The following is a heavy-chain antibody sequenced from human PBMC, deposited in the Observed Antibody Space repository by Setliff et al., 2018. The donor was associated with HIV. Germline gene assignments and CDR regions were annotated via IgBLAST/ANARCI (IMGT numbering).Heavy chain of an antibody. J-gene: IGHJ6*03. CDR3: ARGNYFESGTYYKNGDYYYYYYMDV. CDR1: GGSVTPYY. V-gene: IGHV4-59*08. CDR2: SYYSGST. Sequence: PSETLSLTCTVSGGSVTPYYWIWVRQPPGKGLEWIGYSYYSGSTNYSPSLKSRVTISVDTSKNQFSLNLSSLTAADTAVYYCARGNYFESGTYYKNGDYYYYYYMDVWGKGTTVTVS. D-gene: IGHD3-10*01.